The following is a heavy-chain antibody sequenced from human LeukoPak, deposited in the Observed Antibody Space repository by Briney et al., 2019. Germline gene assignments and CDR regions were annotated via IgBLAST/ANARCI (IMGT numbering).Heavy chain of an antibody. CDR2: ISYDGSNK. D-gene: IGHD6-19*01. CDR1: GFTFSSYA. J-gene: IGHJ2*01. V-gene: IGHV3-30-3*01. Sequence: GGSLRLSCAASGFTFSSYAMHWVRQAPGKGLEWVAVISYDGSNKYYADSVKGRFTISRDNSKNTLYLQMNSLRAEDTAVYFCAGAVAYWYFDLWGRGTLVTVSS. CDR3: AGAVAYWYFDL.